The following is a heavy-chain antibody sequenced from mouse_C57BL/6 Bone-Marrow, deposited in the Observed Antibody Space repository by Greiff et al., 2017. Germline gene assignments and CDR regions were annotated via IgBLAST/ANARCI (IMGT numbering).Heavy chain of an antibody. V-gene: IGHV14-2*01. D-gene: IGHD1-1*01. J-gene: IGHJ3*01. CDR2: IDPEDGET. CDR1: VFYIHVYY. CDR3: ADYYGSSHGFAN. Sequence: QSVALLFLPGSSVKFSCTASVFYIHVYYFLWVKPWSEHALEWIGRIDPEDGETTYAPKFQGKATRTAATSSNTAYLQLSSLTSEDTAEYYCADYYGSSHGFANWGQGTLVTVSA.